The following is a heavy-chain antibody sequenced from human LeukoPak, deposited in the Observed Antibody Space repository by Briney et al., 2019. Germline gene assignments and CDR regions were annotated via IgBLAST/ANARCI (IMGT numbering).Heavy chain of an antibody. Sequence: SVKVSCKASGGTFSSYAISWVRQAPGQGLEWMGRIIPILGIANYAQKFQGRVTITADKSTSTAYMELSSLRSEDTAVYYCAVDYYDSSGYFDCGQGTLVTVSS. CDR1: GGTFSSYA. V-gene: IGHV1-69*04. CDR3: AVDYYDSSGYFD. D-gene: IGHD3-22*01. CDR2: IIPILGIA. J-gene: IGHJ4*02.